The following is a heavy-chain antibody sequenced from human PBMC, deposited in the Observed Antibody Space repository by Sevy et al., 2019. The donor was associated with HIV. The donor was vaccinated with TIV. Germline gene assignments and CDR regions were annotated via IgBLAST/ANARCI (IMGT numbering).Heavy chain of an antibody. V-gene: IGHV4-39*01. D-gene: IGHD6-19*01. CDR1: GGSISSSSYY. CDR3: ATPLPSGWYEGTGGYFDL. J-gene: IGHJ2*01. CDR2: LYSTGAT. Sequence: SETLSLTCTISGGSISSSSYYWGWIRQPPGKGLEWMGSLYSTGATSYNPSLGSRVTVSADTSRNRFYLRLDSVSAAETAVYYCATPLPSGWYEGTGGYFDLWGRGTLVTVSS.